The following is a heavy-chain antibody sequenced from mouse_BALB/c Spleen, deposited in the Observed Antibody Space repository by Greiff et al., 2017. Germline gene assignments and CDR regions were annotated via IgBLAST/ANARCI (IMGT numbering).Heavy chain of an antibody. D-gene: IGHD2-3*01. CDR2: INPYNGGT. CDR1: GYSFTGYT. V-gene: IGHV1-18*01. J-gene: IGHJ4*01. Sequence: VQLKESGPELVKPGASMKISCKASGYSFTGYTMNWVKQSHGKNLEWIGLINPYNGGTSYNQKFKGKATLTVDKSSSTAYMELLSLTSEDSAVYYCARDDGYYDYYAMDYWGQGTSVTVSS. CDR3: ARDDGYYDYYAMDY.